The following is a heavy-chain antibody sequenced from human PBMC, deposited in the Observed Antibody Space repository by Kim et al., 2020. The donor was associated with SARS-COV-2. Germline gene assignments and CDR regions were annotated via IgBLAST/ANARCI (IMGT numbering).Heavy chain of an antibody. Sequence: TNYHPSLQSRVTISVDTSKNQFSLKLSSVTAADTAVYYCARGGSSGYYYGWGQGTLVTVSS. V-gene: IGHV4-59*09. CDR3: ARGGSSGYYYG. J-gene: IGHJ4*02. CDR2: T. D-gene: IGHD3-22*01.